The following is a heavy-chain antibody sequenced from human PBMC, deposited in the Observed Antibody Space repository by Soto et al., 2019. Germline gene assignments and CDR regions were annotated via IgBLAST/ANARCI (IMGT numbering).Heavy chain of an antibody. Sequence: PGGSLRLSCAASGFTFSSYAMSWVRQAPGKGLEWVSAISGSGGSTYYADSVKGRFTISRDNSKNTLYLQMNSLRAEDTAVYYCAKPSYQSTLEARYYYGMDVWGQGTTVTVSS. D-gene: IGHD6-6*01. J-gene: IGHJ6*02. CDR1: GFTFSSYA. CDR2: ISGSGGST. CDR3: AKPSYQSTLEARYYYGMDV. V-gene: IGHV3-23*01.